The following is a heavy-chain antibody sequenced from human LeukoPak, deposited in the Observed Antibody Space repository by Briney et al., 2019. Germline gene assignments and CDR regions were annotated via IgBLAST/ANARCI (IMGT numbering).Heavy chain of an antibody. Sequence: GGSLRLSCAAPGFTFSSYWMSWVRQALGKGLEWVANIKQDGSEKYYVDSVKGRFTISRDNAKNSLYLQMNSLRAEDTAVYYCARGAFGGVIVDYFDYWGQGTLVTVSS. D-gene: IGHD3-16*02. CDR2: IKQDGSEK. V-gene: IGHV3-7*01. CDR1: GFTFSSYW. J-gene: IGHJ4*02. CDR3: ARGAFGGVIVDYFDY.